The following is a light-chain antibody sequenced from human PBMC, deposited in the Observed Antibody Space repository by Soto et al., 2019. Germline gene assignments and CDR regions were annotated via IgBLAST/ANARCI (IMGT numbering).Light chain of an antibody. J-gene: IGLJ1*01. CDR2: EVS. CDR3: SSNTSSSTPYV. Sequence: QSVLTQPASVSGSPGQSITISCNGTSSDVGGYNYVSWYQQHPGKAPKLMIYEVSNRPSGVSNRFSGSKSGNTASLTISGLQAEDEADYYCSSNTSSSTPYVFGTGTKLTIL. V-gene: IGLV2-14*01. CDR1: SSDVGGYNY.